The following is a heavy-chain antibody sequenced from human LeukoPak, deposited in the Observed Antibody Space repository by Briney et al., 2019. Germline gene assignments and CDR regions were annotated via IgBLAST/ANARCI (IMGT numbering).Heavy chain of an antibody. CDR1: GGSISSGDYY. J-gene: IGHJ5*02. V-gene: IGHV4-30-4*08. D-gene: IGHD1-26*01. Sequence: SQTLSLTCTVSGGSISSGDYYWSWIRQPPGKGLEWIGYIYYSGSTYYNPSLKSRVTISVDTSKNQFSLELSSVTAADTAVYYCARVGWELLYNWFDPWGQGTLVTVPS. CDR2: IYYSGST. CDR3: ARVGWELLYNWFDP.